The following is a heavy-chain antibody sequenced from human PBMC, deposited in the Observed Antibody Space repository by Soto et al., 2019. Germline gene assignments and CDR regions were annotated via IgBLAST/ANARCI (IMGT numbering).Heavy chain of an antibody. CDR3: ARGGVLKPFDP. CDR2: IIPVFGTK. V-gene: IGHV1-69*12. Sequence: QVQLVQSGAEVKKPGSSVKVSCKTSGGTFSSYSINWVRQAPGHGLEWMGVIIPVFGTKNFARSFRCRVSLTADESTNTVYMELTNLRSDDTGVYFCARGGVLKPFDPWGQGSLVTVSS. CDR1: GGTFSSYS. D-gene: IGHD3-16*01. J-gene: IGHJ5*02.